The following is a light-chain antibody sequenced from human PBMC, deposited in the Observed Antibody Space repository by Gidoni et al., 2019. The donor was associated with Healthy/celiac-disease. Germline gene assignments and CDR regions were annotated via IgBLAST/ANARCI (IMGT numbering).Light chain of an antibody. V-gene: IGLV2-23*01. CDR2: EGS. J-gene: IGLJ2*01. Sequence: QSALTQPASVSGSPGQSITISCTGTSSDVGSYNLVSWYQQHPGKAPKLMIYEGSKRPSGVSNRFSGSLTISGLQAEDEADYYCCSYAGAVVFGGGTKLTVL. CDR3: CSYAGAVV. CDR1: SSDVGSYNL.